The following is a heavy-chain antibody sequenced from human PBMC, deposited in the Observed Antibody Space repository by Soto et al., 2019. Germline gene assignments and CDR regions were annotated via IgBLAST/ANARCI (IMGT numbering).Heavy chain of an antibody. CDR1: GYTFTSYG. V-gene: IGHV1-18*01. CDR2: ISAYNGNT. J-gene: IGHJ4*02. D-gene: IGHD3-3*01. Sequence: GASVKVSCKASGYTFTSYGISWVRQAPGQGLEWMGWISAYNGNTNYAQKLQGRVTMTTDTSTSTAYMELRSLRSDDTAVYYCARDPFRSMYYDFWSGFDYWGQGTLVTVSS. CDR3: ARDPFRSMYYDFWSGFDY.